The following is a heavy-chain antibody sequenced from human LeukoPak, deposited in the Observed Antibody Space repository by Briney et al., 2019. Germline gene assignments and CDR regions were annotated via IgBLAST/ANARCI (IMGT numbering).Heavy chain of an antibody. D-gene: IGHD3-16*02. CDR3: AREINDYIWGSYRTNYFDY. V-gene: IGHV3-21*01. Sequence: GGSLRLSCAASGFTFSSYSMNWVRQAPGKGLEWVSSISSSSSYIYYAHSVKGRFTISRDNAKNSLYLQMNSLRAEDTAVYYCAREINDYIWGSYRTNYFDYWGQGTLVTVSS. J-gene: IGHJ4*02. CDR2: ISSSSSYI. CDR1: GFTFSSYS.